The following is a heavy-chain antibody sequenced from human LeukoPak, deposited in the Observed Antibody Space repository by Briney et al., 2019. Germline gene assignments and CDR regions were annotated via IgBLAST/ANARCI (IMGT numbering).Heavy chain of an antibody. Sequence: SETLSLTCAVYGGSFSGYYWSWIRQPPGKGLEWIGEINHSGSTNYNPSLKSRVTISVDTSKNQFSLKLSSVTAADTAVYYCARAYYDSSGYLTYYFDYWGQGTLVTVSS. D-gene: IGHD3-22*01. CDR3: ARAYYDSSGYLTYYFDY. J-gene: IGHJ4*02. CDR2: INHSGST. CDR1: GGSFSGYY. V-gene: IGHV4-34*01.